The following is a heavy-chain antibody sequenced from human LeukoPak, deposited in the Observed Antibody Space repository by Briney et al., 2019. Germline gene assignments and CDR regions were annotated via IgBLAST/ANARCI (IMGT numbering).Heavy chain of an antibody. J-gene: IGHJ4*02. V-gene: IGHV3-74*01. D-gene: IGHD4-11*01. CDR3: VRSAFLTTEFYFDY. CDR1: GFTFSSYW. CDR2: INTDGSTT. Sequence: PGGSLRLSCAASGFTFSSYWMHWVRQAPGKGLVWVLRINTDGSTTTYADSVKGRFTISRDNAKNTLYLQMNSLRAEDTAVYYCVRSAFLTTEFYFDYWGQGTLVTVSS.